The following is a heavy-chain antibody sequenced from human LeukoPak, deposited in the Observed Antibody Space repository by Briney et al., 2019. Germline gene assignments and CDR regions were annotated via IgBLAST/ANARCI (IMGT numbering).Heavy chain of an antibody. CDR3: ARDIDEGSGYYDY. CDR2: IKQDGSKK. V-gene: IGHV3-7*01. D-gene: IGHD3-22*01. CDR1: GSTSSSFW. Sequence: GGSLTLSCAASGSTSSSFWMCWVRQAPGKGLEWVANIKQDGSKKNYVGSVKGRFTISRDNTKNSLYLQMNGLSPEDTAVYYCARDIDEGSGYYDYWGQGTLVTVSS. J-gene: IGHJ4*02.